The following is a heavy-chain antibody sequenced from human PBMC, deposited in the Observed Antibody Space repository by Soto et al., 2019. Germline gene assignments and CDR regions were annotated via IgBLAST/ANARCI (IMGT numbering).Heavy chain of an antibody. J-gene: IGHJ4*02. CDR3: GPPPESADTATGPYYFDY. CDR2: IIPIFGTA. CDR1: GGTFSSYA. V-gene: IGHV1-69*13. Sequence: SVKVSCKASGGTFSSYAISWVRQAPGQGLEWMGGIIPIFGTANYAQKFQGRVTITADESTSTAYMELSSLRSEDTVVYYCGPPPESADTATGPYYFDYWGQGTLVSVTS. D-gene: IGHD6-25*01.